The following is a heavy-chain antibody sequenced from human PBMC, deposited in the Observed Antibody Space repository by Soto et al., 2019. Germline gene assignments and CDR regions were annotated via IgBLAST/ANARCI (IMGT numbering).Heavy chain of an antibody. CDR3: ARDFKTTVVSDAFDI. CDR1: GGTFSSYT. Sequence: VASVKVSCKASGGTFSSYTISWVRQAPGQGLEWMGRIIPILGIANYAQKFQGRVTITADKSTSTAYMELSSLRSEDTAVYYCARDFKTTVVSDAFDIWGQGTMVTVSS. D-gene: IGHD4-17*01. J-gene: IGHJ3*02. V-gene: IGHV1-69*04. CDR2: IIPILGIA.